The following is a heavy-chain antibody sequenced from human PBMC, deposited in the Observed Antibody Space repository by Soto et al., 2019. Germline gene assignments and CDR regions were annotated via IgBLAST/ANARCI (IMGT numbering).Heavy chain of an antibody. CDR2: ISAYNGNT. J-gene: IGHJ4*02. CDR1: GYTFTSYG. Sequence: QVQLVQAGAEVKKPGASVKVSCKASGYTFTSYGISWVRQAPGQGLEWMGWISAYNGNTKYAQKFQGRVTMTTDTYTRTAYMEVRSLRSDDTAVYYCARDAAAGLNDYWGQGTLVTVYS. CDR3: ARDAAAGLNDY. D-gene: IGHD6-13*01. V-gene: IGHV1-18*01.